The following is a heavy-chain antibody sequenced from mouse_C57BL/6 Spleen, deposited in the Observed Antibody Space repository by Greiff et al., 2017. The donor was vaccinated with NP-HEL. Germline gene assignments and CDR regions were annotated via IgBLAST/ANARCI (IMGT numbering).Heavy chain of an antibody. D-gene: IGHD1-1*01. Sequence: QVQLQQPGAELVKPGASVKLSCKASGYTFTSYWMQWVKQRPGQGLEWIGEIDPSDSYTNYNQKFKGKATLTVDTSSSTAYMQLSSLTSEDSAVYYCARKGSSYPYYFDDWGKGTTLTVSS. CDR3: ARKGSSYPYYFDD. CDR2: IDPSDSYT. CDR1: GYTFTSYW. J-gene: IGHJ2*01. V-gene: IGHV1-50*01.